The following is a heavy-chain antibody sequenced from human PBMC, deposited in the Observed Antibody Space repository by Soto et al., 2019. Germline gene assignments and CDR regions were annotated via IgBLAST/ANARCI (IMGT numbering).Heavy chain of an antibody. CDR1: GFTLSGYA. V-gene: IGHV3-64*01. CDR3: ARRARPDFYYMDV. Sequence: EVQLVESGGGLAQPGWSLRLSCAASGFTLSGYAMDWVRQAPGKGLEYVSGISSNGVGTYYANSVQGRFTISRDNSKNTVYLQMGSLRPEDMAVYYCARRARPDFYYMDVWGKGTTVTVSS. J-gene: IGHJ6*03. D-gene: IGHD6-6*01. CDR2: ISSNGVGT.